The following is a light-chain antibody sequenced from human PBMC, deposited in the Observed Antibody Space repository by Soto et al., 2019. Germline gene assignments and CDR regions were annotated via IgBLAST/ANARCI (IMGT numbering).Light chain of an antibody. J-gene: IGLJ2*01. CDR3: QTWGTGIVV. CDR1: SGHSSYA. CDR2: LNSDGSH. Sequence: QLVLTQSPSASASLGASVKLTCTLSSGHSSYAIAWHQQQPEKGPRYLMKLNSDGSHSKGAGIPDRFSGSSSGDERYLTISRLQAEDEADYYCQTWGTGIVVFGGGTKVTVL. V-gene: IGLV4-69*01.